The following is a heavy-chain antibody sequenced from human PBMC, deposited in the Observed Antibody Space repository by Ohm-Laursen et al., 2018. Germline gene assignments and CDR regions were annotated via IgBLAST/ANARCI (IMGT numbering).Heavy chain of an antibody. CDR1: GFTFSSYG. Sequence: SLRLSCTASGFTFSSYGMHWVRQAPGKGMEWVAVTWAITGNTYYADSVKGRFTISRDNSKNTVYLQMNSLRAEDTAIYYCARGLLREGGFDPWGQGTLVTVSS. D-gene: IGHD3-16*01. V-gene: IGHV3-33*01. CDR2: TWAITGNT. CDR3: ARGLLREGGFDP. J-gene: IGHJ5*02.